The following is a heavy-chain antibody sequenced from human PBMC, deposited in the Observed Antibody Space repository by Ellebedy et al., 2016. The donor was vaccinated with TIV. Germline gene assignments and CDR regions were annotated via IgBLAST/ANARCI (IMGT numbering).Heavy chain of an antibody. Sequence: AASVKVSCKASGGTFSSYAISWVRQAPGQGLEWMGGIIPIFGTANYAQKFQGRVTITADESTSTAYMELSSLRSEDTAVYYCGGEYSYGFNAFDIWGQGTMVTVSS. CDR3: GGEYSYGFNAFDI. V-gene: IGHV1-69*13. CDR2: IIPIFGTA. D-gene: IGHD5-18*01. J-gene: IGHJ3*02. CDR1: GGTFSSYA.